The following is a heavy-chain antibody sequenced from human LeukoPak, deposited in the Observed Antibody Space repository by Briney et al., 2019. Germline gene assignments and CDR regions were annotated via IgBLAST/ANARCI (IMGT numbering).Heavy chain of an antibody. Sequence: EAPVKVSCKASGYTFTSYGISWVRQAPGQGLEWMGWISAYNGNTNYAQKLQGRVTMTTDTSTSTAYMELRSLRSDDTAVYYCASGFGGGATAAFDYWGQGTLVTVSS. V-gene: IGHV1-18*01. CDR3: ASGFGGGATAAFDY. CDR2: ISAYNGNT. D-gene: IGHD1-26*01. J-gene: IGHJ4*02. CDR1: GYTFTSYG.